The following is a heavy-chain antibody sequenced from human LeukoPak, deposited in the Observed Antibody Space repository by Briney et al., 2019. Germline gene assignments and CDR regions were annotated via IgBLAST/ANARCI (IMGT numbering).Heavy chain of an antibody. CDR3: ARAPGELDY. V-gene: IGHV4-61*10. CDR1: GNSISSGDYY. J-gene: IGHJ4*02. Sequence: SQTLSLTCTVSGNSISSGDYYWSWIRQPAGKGLEWIGYIYYSGSTNYNPSLKSRVTISVDTSKNQFSLKLSSVTAADTAVYYCARAPGELDYWGQGTLVTVSS. D-gene: IGHD3-10*01. CDR2: IYYSGST.